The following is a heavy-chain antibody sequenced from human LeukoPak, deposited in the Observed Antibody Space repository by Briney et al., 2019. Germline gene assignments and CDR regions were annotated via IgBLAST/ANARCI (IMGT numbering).Heavy chain of an antibody. V-gene: IGHV4-34*01. D-gene: IGHD2-2*02. CDR2: INHSGSS. CDR1: GGSFRGYY. Sequence: SETLSLTCAVYGGSFRGYYWSWIRQPPGKGLEWIGEINHSGSSNYNPSLKSRVTISLDTSKNQFSLNLSSVTAADTAVYYCAREGYCSGTSCYNFSYWGQGTLVTVSS. CDR3: AREGYCSGTSCYNFSY. J-gene: IGHJ4*02.